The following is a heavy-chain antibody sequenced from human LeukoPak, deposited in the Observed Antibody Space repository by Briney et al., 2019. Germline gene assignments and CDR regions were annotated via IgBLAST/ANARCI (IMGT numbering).Heavy chain of an antibody. CDR2: IIPIFGTA. V-gene: IGHV1-69*13. Sequence: SVKVSCKASGYTFTSYGISWVRQAPGQGLEWMGGIIPIFGTANYARKFQGRVTITADESTSTAYMELSSLRSEDTAVYYCARSKLERYYYYGMDVWGQGTTVTVSS. CDR1: GYTFTSYG. CDR3: ARSKLERYYYYGMDV. D-gene: IGHD1-1*01. J-gene: IGHJ6*02.